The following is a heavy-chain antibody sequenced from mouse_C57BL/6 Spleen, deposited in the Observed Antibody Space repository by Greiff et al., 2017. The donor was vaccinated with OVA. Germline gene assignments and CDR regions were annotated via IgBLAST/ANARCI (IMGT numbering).Heavy chain of an antibody. Sequence: QVQLQQPGAELVKPGASVKLSCKASGYTFTSYWMQWVKQRPGQGLEWIGEIDPSDSYTNYNQKFKDKATLTVDKSSSTAYMQLSSLTSEDSAVYYCARERATVYFDYWGQGTTLTVSS. D-gene: IGHD1-1*01. V-gene: IGHV1-50*01. J-gene: IGHJ2*01. CDR2: IDPSDSYT. CDR1: GYTFTSYW. CDR3: ARERATVYFDY.